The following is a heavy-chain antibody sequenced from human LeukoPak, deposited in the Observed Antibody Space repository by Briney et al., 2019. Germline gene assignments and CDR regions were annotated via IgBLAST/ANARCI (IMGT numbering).Heavy chain of an antibody. D-gene: IGHD3-16*01. CDR2: IYYSGST. V-gene: IGHV4-39*07. CDR3: ARDRFRSAFGGVYAN. J-gene: IGHJ4*02. CDR1: GGSISSSSYY. Sequence: PSETLSLTCTVSGGSISSSSYYWGWIRQPPGKGLEWIGSIYYSGSTYYNPSLKSRVTISVDTSKNQFSLKLSSVTAADTAVYYCARDRFRSAFGGVYANWGQGTLVTVSS.